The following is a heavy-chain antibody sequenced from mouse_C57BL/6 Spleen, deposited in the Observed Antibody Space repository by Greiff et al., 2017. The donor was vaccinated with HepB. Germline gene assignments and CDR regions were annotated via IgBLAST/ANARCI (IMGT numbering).Heavy chain of an antibody. CDR3: ARESLAQASGY. J-gene: IGHJ2*01. V-gene: IGHV1-50*01. CDR1: GYTFTSYW. Sequence: QVQLKQPGAELVKPGASVKLSCKASGYTFTSYWMQWVKQRPGQGLEWIGEIDPSDSYTNYNQKFKGKATLTVDTSSSTAYMQLSSLTSEDSAVYYCARESLAQASGYWGQGTTLTVSS. D-gene: IGHD3-2*02. CDR2: IDPSDSYT.